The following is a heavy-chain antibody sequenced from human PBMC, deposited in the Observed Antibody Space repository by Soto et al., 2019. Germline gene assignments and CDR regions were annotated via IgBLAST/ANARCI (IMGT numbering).Heavy chain of an antibody. CDR1: GGSISSYY. CDR3: ARASTTVTTGDYYYYYGMDV. CDR2: IYYSGST. J-gene: IGHJ6*02. Sequence: SETLSLTCTVSGGSISSYYWSWIRQPPGKGLEWIGYIYYSGSTNYNPSLKSRVTISVDTSKNQFSLKLSSVTAADTAVYYCARASTTVTTGDYYYYYGMDVWGQGTTVTVSS. D-gene: IGHD4-17*01. V-gene: IGHV4-59*01.